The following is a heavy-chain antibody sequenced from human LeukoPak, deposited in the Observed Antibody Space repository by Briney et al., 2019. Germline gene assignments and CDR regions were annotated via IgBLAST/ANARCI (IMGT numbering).Heavy chain of an antibody. CDR2: ISSSSSTI. D-gene: IGHD3-9*01. CDR1: GFTFSSYS. J-gene: IGHJ4*02. Sequence: GGSLRLSCAASGFTFSSYSMNWVRQAPGKGLEWVSYISSSSSTIYYADSVKGRFTISRDNAKNSLYLQMNSLRAEDTAVYYCARVEDYDTYWGQGTLVTVSS. CDR3: ARVEDYDTY. V-gene: IGHV3-48*04.